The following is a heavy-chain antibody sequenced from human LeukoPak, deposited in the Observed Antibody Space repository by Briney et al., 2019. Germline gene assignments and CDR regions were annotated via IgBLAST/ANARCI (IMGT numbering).Heavy chain of an antibody. J-gene: IGHJ4*02. CDR1: GFKFDDYG. V-gene: IGHV3-20*04. D-gene: IGHD3-10*01. CDR3: ARTIRGY. Sequence: SGGSLRLSCAASGFKFDDYGMSWVRQAPGKGLEWVCDINWNGAWTGYADSVKGRFTISRDNAKNSLYLQMNSLRAEDTAVYYCARTIRGYWGQGTLVTVSS. CDR2: INWNGAWT.